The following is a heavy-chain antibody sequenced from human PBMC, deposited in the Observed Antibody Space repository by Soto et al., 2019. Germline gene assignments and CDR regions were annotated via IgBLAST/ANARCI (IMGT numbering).Heavy chain of an antibody. Sequence: EVQLVESGGGLVQPGGSLKLSCAASGFTFSGSAIQWVRQATGRGLEWIGRIRRRANRYATTYAASVKGRFTISRDDSSNTAYLPMNTLKAGDTAVYYFVRHEYADDARFDPLGEGTLVIVSS. CDR1: GFTFSGSA. V-gene: IGHV3-73*01. CDR3: VRHEYADDARFDP. CDR2: IRRRANRYAT. J-gene: IGHJ5*02. D-gene: IGHD2-2*01.